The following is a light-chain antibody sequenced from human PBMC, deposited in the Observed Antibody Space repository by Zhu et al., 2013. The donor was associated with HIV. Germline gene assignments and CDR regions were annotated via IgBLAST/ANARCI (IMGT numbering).Light chain of an antibody. Sequence: EIVLTQSPGTLSLSPGERVTLSCRASQSISSSYLAWYQQKSGQAPRLVIYGTSSRATGIPDRFRGSGSGTDFTLTINGLEPEDFAVYYCQQYAGSPATFGGGTKVEI. CDR1: QSISSSY. CDR2: GTS. J-gene: IGKJ4*01. V-gene: IGKV3-20*01. CDR3: QQYAGSPAT.